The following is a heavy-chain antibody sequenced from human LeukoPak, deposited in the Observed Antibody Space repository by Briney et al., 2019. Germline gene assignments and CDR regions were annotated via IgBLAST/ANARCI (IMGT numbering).Heavy chain of an antibody. CDR3: ARRYYQPIERLSAFDI. Sequence: ASVKVSCKASSYTFTRYGISWVRQAPGQGLEWMGWISGSNGNTNYAQKFQGRVSMTADTSTSTAYMELRSLRSDDTAVYYCARRYYQPIERLSAFDIWGQGTMVTVSS. CDR2: ISGSNGNT. V-gene: IGHV1-18*01. D-gene: IGHD2-2*01. J-gene: IGHJ3*02. CDR1: SYTFTRYG.